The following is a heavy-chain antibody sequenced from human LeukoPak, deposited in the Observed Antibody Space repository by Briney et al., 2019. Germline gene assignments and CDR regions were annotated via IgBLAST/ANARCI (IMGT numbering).Heavy chain of an antibody. V-gene: IGHV3-23*01. Sequence: PGGSLRLSCAASGFTFGSYALTWVRRSPGKGLEWVSTIGASGGGDTYYADSVKGRFTISRDNSKNTLYLQMKSLRAEDTAVYYCAEDDASGSYSHYWGQGTLVSVSS. D-gene: IGHD1-26*01. CDR3: AEDDASGSYSHY. CDR1: GFTFGSYA. CDR2: IGASGGGDT. J-gene: IGHJ4*02.